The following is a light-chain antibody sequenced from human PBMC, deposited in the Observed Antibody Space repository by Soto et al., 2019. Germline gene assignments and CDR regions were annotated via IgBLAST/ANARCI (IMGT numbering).Light chain of an antibody. V-gene: IGKV1-33*01. CDR1: QDIKSY. CDR2: DAS. CDR3: QHYDSLPLT. J-gene: IGKJ4*01. Sequence: DIPMTQSPSSLSASVGDRVTITCQASQDIKSYLNWYQQRPGKAPKLLIYDASNLETGVPSRFSGGGSGTDFSFTISNLQPEDFATYYCQHYDSLPLTFGGGTKVEIK.